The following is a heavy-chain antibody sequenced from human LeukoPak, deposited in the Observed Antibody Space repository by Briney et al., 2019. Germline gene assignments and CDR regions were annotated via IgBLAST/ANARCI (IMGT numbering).Heavy chain of an antibody. J-gene: IGHJ4*02. CDR3: ARDWDCSSTSCYWSITGTTADY. Sequence: ASVKVSCKASGYTFTSYYMHWVRQAPGQGLECMGIINPSGCSTSYAQKFQGRVRMTRDTSTSTVYMELSSLRSEDTAVYYCARDWDCSSTSCYWSITGTTADYWGQGTLVTVSS. CDR2: INPSGCST. CDR1: GYTFTSYY. V-gene: IGHV1-46*01. D-gene: IGHD2-2*01.